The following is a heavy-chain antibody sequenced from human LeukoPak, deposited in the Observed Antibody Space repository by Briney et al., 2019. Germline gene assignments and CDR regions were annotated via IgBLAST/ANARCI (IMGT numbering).Heavy chain of an antibody. Sequence: PGGSLRLSCAASGFSFSSNWMHWVRQAPGKGLVWVSRISIDGGDTVYADSVKGRFTVSRDNAKDTLYLQMNSLRGGDTAVYYCARGPYYAAGSFDYWGQGTLVTVSS. CDR3: ARGPYYAAGSFDY. D-gene: IGHD3-10*01. CDR1: GFSFSSNW. J-gene: IGHJ4*02. V-gene: IGHV3-74*01. CDR2: ISIDGGDT.